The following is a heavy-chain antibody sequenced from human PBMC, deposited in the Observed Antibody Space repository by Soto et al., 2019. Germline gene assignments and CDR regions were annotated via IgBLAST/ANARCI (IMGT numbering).Heavy chain of an antibody. V-gene: IGHV4-39*01. CDR2: IYYSGST. J-gene: IGHJ5*02. Sequence: QLQLQESGPGLVKPSETLSLTCTVSGGSISSSSYFWGWIRQPPGKGLEWIGSIYYSGSTSSNPVLSSRVTVSADTSKNQFSLTPNSVTAADTAVYYCARHRSDFWFDPWGQGTLVTVSS. CDR3: ARHRSDFWFDP. CDR1: GGSISSSSYF. D-gene: IGHD2-15*01.